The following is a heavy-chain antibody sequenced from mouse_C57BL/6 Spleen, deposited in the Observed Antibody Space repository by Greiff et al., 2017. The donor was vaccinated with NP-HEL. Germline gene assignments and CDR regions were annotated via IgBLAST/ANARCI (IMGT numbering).Heavy chain of an antibody. J-gene: IGHJ3*01. CDR2: ISSGSSTI. D-gene: IGHD1-1*01. V-gene: IGHV5-17*01. CDR1: GFTFSDYG. CDR3: ATGEYYGSSSWFAY. Sequence: EVKLVESGGGLVKPGGSLKLSCAASGFTFSDYGMHWVRQAPEKGLEWVAYISSGSSTIYYADTVQGRFTISRDNAKNTLFLQMTSLRSEDTAMYYCATGEYYGSSSWFAYWGQGTLVTVSA.